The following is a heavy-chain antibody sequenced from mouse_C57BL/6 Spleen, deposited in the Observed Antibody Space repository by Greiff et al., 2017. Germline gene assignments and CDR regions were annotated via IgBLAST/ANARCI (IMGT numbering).Heavy chain of an antibody. D-gene: IGHD1-1*01. CDR1: GYSITSGYY. V-gene: IGHV3-6*01. Sequence: EVKLQESGPGLVKPSQSLSLTCSVTGYSITSGYYWNWIRQFPGNKLEWMGYISYDGSNNYNPSLKNRISITRDTSKNQFFLKLNSVTTEDTATYYCGYYGSSYGYFDVWGTGTTVTVSS. CDR2: ISYDGSN. J-gene: IGHJ1*03. CDR3: GYYGSSYGYFDV.